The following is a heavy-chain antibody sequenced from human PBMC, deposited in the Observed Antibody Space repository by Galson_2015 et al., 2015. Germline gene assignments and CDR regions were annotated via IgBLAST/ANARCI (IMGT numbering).Heavy chain of an antibody. J-gene: IGHJ4*02. CDR3: TTDFSDGWFGG. CDR1: GFIFSNAW. CDR2: IKSKSVGGTT. V-gene: IGHV3-15*01. D-gene: IGHD3-10*01. Sequence: SLRLSCAASGFIFSNAWMSWVRQAPGKGLEWVGRIKSKSVGGTTDYAAPVKGRFTVSRDDSRNMAYLQMNSLEPEDTVMYYCTTDFSDGWFGGWGQGTLVTVPS.